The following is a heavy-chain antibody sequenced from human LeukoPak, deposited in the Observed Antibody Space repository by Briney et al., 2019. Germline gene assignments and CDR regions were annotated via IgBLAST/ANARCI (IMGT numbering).Heavy chain of an antibody. CDR3: AAQAGPYYFDY. D-gene: IGHD6-13*01. J-gene: IGHJ4*02. CDR1: GFTFDDYG. Sequence: GGSLRLSCVASGFTFDDYGMSWVRQAPGKGLEWVSGINWNGGSTGYADSVKGRFTISRDNAKNSLYLQMNSLRAEDTALYHCAAQAGPYYFDYWGQGTLVTVSS. CDR2: INWNGGST. V-gene: IGHV3-20*01.